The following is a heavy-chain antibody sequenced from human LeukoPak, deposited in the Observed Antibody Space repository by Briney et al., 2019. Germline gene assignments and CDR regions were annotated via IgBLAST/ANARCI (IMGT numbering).Heavy chain of an antibody. D-gene: IGHD6-13*01. V-gene: IGHV3-48*02. Sequence: KTGGSLRLSCAASGFTFSSYAMNWVRQAPGKGLEWISYISSGSTNIYYADSVRGRFTISRDNAKNSLYLQMNSLRDEDTAVYYCVNLFGSSWTFDYWGQGTLVTVSS. CDR3: VNLFGSSWTFDY. CDR2: ISSGSTNI. CDR1: GFTFSSYA. J-gene: IGHJ4*02.